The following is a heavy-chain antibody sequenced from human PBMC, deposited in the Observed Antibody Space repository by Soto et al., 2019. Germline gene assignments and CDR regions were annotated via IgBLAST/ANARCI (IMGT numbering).Heavy chain of an antibody. Sequence: SDTLSLTCTVSGFSISSGGYSWSWIRQTPGKGLEWIGYIYPTGKTYYNPSLENRATLSIDTSQNQFSLQLTSVTAADTAVYYCARDRRGYSGYGRGGMDVWGQGTTVTVS. CDR2: IYPTGKT. CDR1: GFSISSGGYS. V-gene: IGHV4-30-2*01. CDR3: ARDRRGYSGYGRGGMDV. D-gene: IGHD5-12*01. J-gene: IGHJ6*02.